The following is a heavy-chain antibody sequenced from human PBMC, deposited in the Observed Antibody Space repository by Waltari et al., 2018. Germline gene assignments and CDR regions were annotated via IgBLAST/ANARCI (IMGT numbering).Heavy chain of an antibody. CDR1: GYTFSTYD. Sequence: QVQLVQSGAEVKRPGASVKVSCKASGYTFSTYDISWVRQAPGQGLEWMGWMCPNSGKAGYAQRFQSRVTLTRNSSISTAYMELSSLRSDDTAVYYCARRRGSYLANWFDTWGQGTLVTVSS. J-gene: IGHJ5*02. D-gene: IGHD1-26*01. CDR3: ARRRGSYLANWFDT. CDR2: MCPNSGKA. V-gene: IGHV1-8*01.